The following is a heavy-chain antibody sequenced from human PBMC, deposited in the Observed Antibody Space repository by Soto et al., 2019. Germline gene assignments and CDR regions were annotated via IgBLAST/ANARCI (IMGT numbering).Heavy chain of an antibody. Sequence: TGGSLRLSCVASGFIFSNFGMHWVRQAPGKGLEWVAVISSDEKIKQYADSVRGRFAISRDNSKNTLYLQMTSLRAEDTAIYYCVRGLRSVLDYWGQGTLVTVSS. J-gene: IGHJ4*02. CDR2: ISSDEKIK. D-gene: IGHD6-6*01. V-gene: IGHV3-33*01. CDR3: VRGLRSVLDY. CDR1: GFIFSNFG.